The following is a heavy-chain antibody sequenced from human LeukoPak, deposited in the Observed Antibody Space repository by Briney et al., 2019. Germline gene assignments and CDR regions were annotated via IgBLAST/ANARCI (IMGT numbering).Heavy chain of an antibody. D-gene: IGHD4-17*01. J-gene: IGHJ6*03. Sequence: SETLSLICTVSGGSISSYYWSWIRRPAGKGLEWNGRIYTSGSTNYNPSLKSRVTMSVDTSKNQFSLKLSSVTAADTAVYYCARGPGDYFNYYYYMDVWGKGTTVTISS. CDR1: GGSISSYY. CDR3: ARGPGDYFNYYYYMDV. CDR2: IYTSGST. V-gene: IGHV4-4*07.